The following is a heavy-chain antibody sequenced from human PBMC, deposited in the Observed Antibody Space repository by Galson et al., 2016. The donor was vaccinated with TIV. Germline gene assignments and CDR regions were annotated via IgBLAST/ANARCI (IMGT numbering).Heavy chain of an antibody. J-gene: IGHJ6*02. Sequence: TLSLTCTVSGGSISSGGYYWSWIRQHPGRGPEWIGYIYHSVSTYYNPSLKSRVIISVDTFKNQFSLTLTSVTAADTAVYYCARRPSSLVAGCYYGLDVWGQGTTVIVSS. CDR3: ARRPSSLVAGCYYGLDV. D-gene: IGHD2-15*01. CDR2: IYHSVST. V-gene: IGHV4-31*03. CDR1: GGSISSGGYY.